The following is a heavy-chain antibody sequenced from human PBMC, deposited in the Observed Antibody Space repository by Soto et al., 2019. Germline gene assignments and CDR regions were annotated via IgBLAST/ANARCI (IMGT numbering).Heavy chain of an antibody. CDR2: IYYSGST. D-gene: IGHD3-22*01. V-gene: IGHV4-30-4*01. J-gene: IGHJ3*02. CDR1: GGSISSGDYY. CDR3: RAQLPYYYDSSGDAFDI. Sequence: SETLSLTCTVSGGSISSGDYYWSWIRQLPGKGLEWIGYIYYSGSTYYNPSLKSRVTISVDTSKNQFSLKLSSVTAADTAVYYCRAQLPYYYDSSGDAFDIWGQGTMVTVSS.